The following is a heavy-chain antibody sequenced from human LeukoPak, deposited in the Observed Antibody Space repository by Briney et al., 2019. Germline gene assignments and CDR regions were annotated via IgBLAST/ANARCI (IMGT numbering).Heavy chain of an antibody. V-gene: IGHV3-30-3*01. CDR1: GFTFSSYA. CDR3: ARDLSSGYDWYYYYYGMDV. Sequence: GSPSLSCAASGFTFSSYAMHWVRQAPGKGLEWVAVISYDGSNKYYADSVKGRFTISRDNSKNTLYLQMNSLRAEDTAVYYCARDLSSGYDWYYYYYGMDVWGQGTTVTVAS. CDR2: ISYDGSNK. D-gene: IGHD5-12*01. J-gene: IGHJ6*02.